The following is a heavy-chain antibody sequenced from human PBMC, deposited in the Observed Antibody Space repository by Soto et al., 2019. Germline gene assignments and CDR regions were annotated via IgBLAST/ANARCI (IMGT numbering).Heavy chain of an antibody. CDR1: GGTFSSYT. CDR2: IIPILGIA. CDR3: ASGGSIFGVAFLYYYYMDF. V-gene: IGHV1-69*02. Sequence: ASVKVSCKASGGTFSSYTISWVRQAPGQGLEWMGRIIPILGIANYAQKFQGRVTITADKSTSTAYMELSSLRSEDTAVYYCASGGSIFGVAFLYYYYMDFRGKGTAVTVSS. D-gene: IGHD3-3*01. J-gene: IGHJ6*03.